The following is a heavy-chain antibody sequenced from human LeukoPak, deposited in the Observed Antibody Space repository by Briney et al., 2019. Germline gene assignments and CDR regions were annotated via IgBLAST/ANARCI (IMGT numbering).Heavy chain of an antibody. CDR1: GGSMNSYY. V-gene: IGHV4-59*08. J-gene: IGHJ6*02. CDR3: ARRITLIRGVKTYYYYGMDV. Sequence: SETLSLTCSVSGGSMNSYYWSWIRQPPGKGLEWIGYIYSSGSTNYNPSLKSRVTISVDTSKKQFSQKKGSVTAADTAVYFCARRITLIRGVKTYYYYGMDVWGQGTTVTVSS. CDR2: IYSSGST. D-gene: IGHD3-10*01.